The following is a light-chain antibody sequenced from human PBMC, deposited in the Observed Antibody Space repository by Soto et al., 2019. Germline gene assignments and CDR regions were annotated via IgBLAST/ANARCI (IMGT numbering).Light chain of an antibody. CDR2: GAS. V-gene: IGKV3-20*01. CDR3: QQYGNSPRT. Sequence: EIVLPQSTGTLSLSPGERATLSCRASQSVSRTYLAWYQQKPGQAPRLLIDGASSRATGIPDRFSGSGSGKDFTLTSSRLEPEDFAVYFCQQYGNSPRTFGQGTRLEI. CDR1: QSVSRTY. J-gene: IGKJ5*01.